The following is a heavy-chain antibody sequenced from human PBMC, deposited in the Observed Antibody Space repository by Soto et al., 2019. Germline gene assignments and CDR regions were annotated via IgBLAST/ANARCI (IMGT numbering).Heavy chain of an antibody. CDR1: GGSISGSY. CDR3: ARGVAVPGAHIDY. V-gene: IGHV4-59*01. Sequence: SETLSLTCSVSGGSISGSYWSWIRQSPGKGLEWLGYVYYTGSTNYSPSLRSRVSISVDTSKNEFSLRLSSVIATDTAVYFCARGVAVPGAHIDYWGQGTQVTVSS. D-gene: IGHD6-19*01. CDR2: VYYTGST. J-gene: IGHJ4*02.